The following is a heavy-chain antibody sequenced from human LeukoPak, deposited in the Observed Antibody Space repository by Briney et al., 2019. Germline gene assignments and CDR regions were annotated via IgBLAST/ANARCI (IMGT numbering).Heavy chain of an antibody. CDR2: ISDSGGRT. Sequence: PGGSLRLSCAVSGITLSNYGMSWGRQAPGEGLEWVAGISDSGGRTNYADSVKGRFTISRDNPKNTLYLQMNSLRVEDTAVYFCAKRGVVIRVILVGFHKEANYFDSWGQGALVTVSS. J-gene: IGHJ4*02. CDR1: GITLSNYG. V-gene: IGHV3-23*01. CDR3: AKRGVVIRVILVGFHKEANYFDS. D-gene: IGHD3-22*01.